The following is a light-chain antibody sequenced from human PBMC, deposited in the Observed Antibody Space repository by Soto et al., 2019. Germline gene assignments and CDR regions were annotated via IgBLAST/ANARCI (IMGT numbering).Light chain of an antibody. CDR1: QSISSW. Sequence: DIQMTQSPSTLSASVGDRVTITCRASQSISSWLAWYQQKPGKAPKLLIYDASSLESGVPSRFSGSGSGTEFPPTISSLQPDDFATYYCQQYNSYSGTFGQGTKVDIK. V-gene: IGKV1-5*01. J-gene: IGKJ1*01. CDR3: QQYNSYSGT. CDR2: DAS.